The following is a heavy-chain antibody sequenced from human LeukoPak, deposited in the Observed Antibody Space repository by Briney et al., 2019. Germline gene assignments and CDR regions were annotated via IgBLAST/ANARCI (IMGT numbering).Heavy chain of an antibody. Sequence: GLEWMGRVDPEDGETTYAEKFQGRVTITADTSTDTAYMELNNLRSEDTAVYYCATMTTFDPWGQGTLVTVSP. J-gene: IGHJ5*02. CDR2: VDPEDGET. CDR3: ATMTTFDP. V-gene: IGHV1-69-2*01. D-gene: IGHD4-11*01.